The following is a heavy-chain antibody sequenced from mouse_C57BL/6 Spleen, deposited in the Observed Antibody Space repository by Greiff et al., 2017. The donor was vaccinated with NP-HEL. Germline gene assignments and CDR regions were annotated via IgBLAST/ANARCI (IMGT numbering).Heavy chain of an antibody. Sequence: VKLMESGAELVRPGTSVKVSCKASGYAFTNYLIEWVKQRPGQGLEWIGVINPGSGGTNYNEKFKGKATLTADKSSSTAYMQLSSLTSEDSAVYFCARRDYGSSYLFDYWGQGTTLTVSS. J-gene: IGHJ2*01. V-gene: IGHV1-54*01. CDR2: INPGSGGT. CDR3: ARRDYGSSYLFDY. CDR1: GYAFTNYL. D-gene: IGHD1-1*01.